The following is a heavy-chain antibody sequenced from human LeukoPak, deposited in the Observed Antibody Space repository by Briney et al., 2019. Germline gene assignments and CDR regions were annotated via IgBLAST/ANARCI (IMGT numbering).Heavy chain of an antibody. D-gene: IGHD6-13*01. J-gene: IGHJ6*02. CDR2: IYYSGST. V-gene: IGHV4-59*01. CDR1: GGSFSGYY. Sequence: TSETLSLTCAVYGGSFSGYYWSWIRQPPGKGLEWIGYIYYSGSTNYNPSLKSRVTISVDTSKDQFSLKLSSVTAADTAVYYCARGVAAARNYYYYGMDVWGQGTTVTVSS. CDR3: ARGVAAARNYYYYGMDV.